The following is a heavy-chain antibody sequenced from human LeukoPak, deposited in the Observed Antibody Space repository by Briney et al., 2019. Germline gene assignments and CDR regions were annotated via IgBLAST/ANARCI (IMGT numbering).Heavy chain of an antibody. J-gene: IGHJ4*02. D-gene: IGHD3-10*01. CDR3: ARAPITMVRGVIVDSKTNFDY. CDR2: ISAYNGNT. CDR1: GYTFTSYG. V-gene: IGHV1-18*04. Sequence: ASVKVSCKASGYTFTSYGISWVRQAPGQGLEWMGWISAYNGNTNYAQKLQGRVTMTTDTSTSTAYTELRSLRSDDTAVYYCARAPITMVRGVIVDSKTNFDYWGQGTLVTVSS.